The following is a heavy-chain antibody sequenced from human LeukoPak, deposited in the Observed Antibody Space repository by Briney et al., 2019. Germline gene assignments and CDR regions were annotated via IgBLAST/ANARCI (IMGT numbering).Heavy chain of an antibody. CDR1: GGTFSSYA. J-gene: IGHJ4*02. Sequence: SVKVSCKDSGGTFSSYAISWVRQAPGQGLEWMGRIIPIFGTANYAQKFQGRVTITTDESTSTAYMELSSLRSEDTAVYYCARDSGYYGSGSHLLWGQGTLVTVSS. CDR3: ARDSGYYGSGSHLL. D-gene: IGHD3-10*01. V-gene: IGHV1-69*05. CDR2: IIPIFGTA.